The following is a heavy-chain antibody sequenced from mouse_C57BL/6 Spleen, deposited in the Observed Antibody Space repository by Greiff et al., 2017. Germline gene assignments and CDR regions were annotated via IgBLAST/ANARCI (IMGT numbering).Heavy chain of an antibody. CDR3: AKGATTGGFAY. J-gene: IGHJ3*01. V-gene: IGHV2-5*01. Sequence: QVQLQQSGPGLVQPSPSLSITCTVSGFSLTSYGVHWVRQSPGKGLEWLGVIWRGGSTDYNAALMSRLSITKDNSKSQVFFKMNSLQADDTAIYYCAKGATTGGFAYWGHGTLVTVSA. D-gene: IGHD1-1*01. CDR1: GFSLTSYG. CDR2: IWRGGST.